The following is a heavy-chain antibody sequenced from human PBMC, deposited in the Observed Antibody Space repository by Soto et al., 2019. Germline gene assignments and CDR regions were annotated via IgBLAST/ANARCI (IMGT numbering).Heavy chain of an antibody. J-gene: IGHJ4*02. V-gene: IGHV4-39*01. Sequence: PSETLSLTCAVSGGSISSGGYYWGWIRQPPGKGLEWIGSISYSGSTYYNPSLKSRVTISVDTSKNQFSLKLSSVTAADTAMYYCASYYYDSSGYYYVPGVYWGQGTLVIVSS. D-gene: IGHD3-22*01. CDR3: ASYYYDSSGYYYVPGVY. CDR2: ISYSGST. CDR1: GGSISSGGYY.